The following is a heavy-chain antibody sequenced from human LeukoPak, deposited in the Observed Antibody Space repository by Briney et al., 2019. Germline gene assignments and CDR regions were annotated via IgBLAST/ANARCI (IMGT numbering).Heavy chain of an antibody. CDR2: IYTSGST. J-gene: IGHJ4*02. CDR3: ASIGY. V-gene: IGHV4-61*02. CDR1: GDSISSGVYY. Sequence: QTLSLTCTVSGDSISSGVYYWNWIRQPAGKGLEWIGRIYTSGSTNYNPSLKSRVTISVDTSKNQFSLKLSSVTAADTAVYYCASIGYWGQGTLVTVSS.